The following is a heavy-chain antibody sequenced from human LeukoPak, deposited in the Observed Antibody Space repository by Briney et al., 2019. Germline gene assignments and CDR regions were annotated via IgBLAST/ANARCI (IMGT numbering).Heavy chain of an antibody. J-gene: IGHJ4*02. Sequence: GASVKVSCKASGYTFTGYYMHWVRQAPGQGLEWMEWINPNSGGTNYAQKFQGRVTMTRDTSISTAYMELSRLRSDDTAVYYCARADTYYYDSSGYYTYWGQGTLVTVSS. V-gene: IGHV1-2*02. CDR3: ARADTYYYDSSGYYTY. CDR2: INPNSGGT. D-gene: IGHD3-22*01. CDR1: GYTFTGYY.